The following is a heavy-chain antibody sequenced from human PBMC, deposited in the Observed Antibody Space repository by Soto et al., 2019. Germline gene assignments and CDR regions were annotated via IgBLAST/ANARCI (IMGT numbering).Heavy chain of an antibody. V-gene: IGHV1-8*01. D-gene: IGHD2-15*01. CDR3: VRQPGGVATPGDDY. CDR1: GYPFSAFD. J-gene: IGHJ4*02. Sequence: GASVKVSCKASGYPFSAFDINWVRQAGGQGLEWMGWMNPDSGDTAFAQRFQDRITMTRSTSISTAYMELSRLTSDDTAVYFCVRQPGGVATPGDDYWAREPWSPSPQ. CDR2: MNPDSGDT.